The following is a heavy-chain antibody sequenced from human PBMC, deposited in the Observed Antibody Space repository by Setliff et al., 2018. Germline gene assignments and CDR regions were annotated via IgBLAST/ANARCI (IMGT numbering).Heavy chain of an antibody. Sequence: NPSETLSLTCNVSGDSISGYYWSWIRQPPGKGLEWIGNIYSSGSIKYNPSLRSRVTISVDTVKNQFSLRLSSLTAADTAAYYCARAPDSGTYYNLYPYYNDVWGKGTTVTVSS. D-gene: IGHD1-26*01. V-gene: IGHV4-59*08. CDR1: GDSISGYY. CDR2: IYSSGSI. J-gene: IGHJ6*03. CDR3: ARAPDSGTYYNLYPYYNDV.